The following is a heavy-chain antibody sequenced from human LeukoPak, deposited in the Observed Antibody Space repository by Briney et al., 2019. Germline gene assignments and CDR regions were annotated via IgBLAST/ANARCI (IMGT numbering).Heavy chain of an antibody. V-gene: IGHV1-2*02. J-gene: IGHJ4*02. CDR2: INPNSGGT. Sequence: GASVKVSCKASGYTFTGYYMHWVRQAPGQGLEWMGWINPNSGGTNYAQQFQGRLTMTRDTSISTAYMELSRLRSDDTAVYYCARVKTMIIVVSLFDYWGQGTLDTVSS. CDR3: ARVKTMIIVVSLFDY. CDR1: GYTFTGYY. D-gene: IGHD3-22*01.